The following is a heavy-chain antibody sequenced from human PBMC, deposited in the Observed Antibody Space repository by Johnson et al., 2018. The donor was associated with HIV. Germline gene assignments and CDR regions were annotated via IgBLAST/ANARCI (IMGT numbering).Heavy chain of an antibody. D-gene: IGHD2-15*01. CDR2: IKQDGSEK. CDR3: AKEVGCSGGSCYYAFDI. CDR1: GFTFSSYW. Sequence: QLVESGGGVVRPGGSLRLSCAASGFTFSSYWMSWVRQAPGKGLEWVANIKQDGSEKYYVDSVKGRFPISRDNAKNSLYLQMNSLRAEDTAVYYCAKEVGCSGGSCYYAFDIWGQGTMVTVSS. J-gene: IGHJ3*02. V-gene: IGHV3-7*01.